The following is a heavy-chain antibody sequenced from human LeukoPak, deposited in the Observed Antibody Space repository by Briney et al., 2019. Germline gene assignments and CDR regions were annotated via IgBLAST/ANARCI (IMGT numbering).Heavy chain of an antibody. Sequence: PGGSLRLSCAASGFTLNNYYMSWIRQAPGKGLEWVSYISSTGSTKYYADSVKGRFTISRDNAKNALYPQMNSLRAEDTAVYYCARGYCSGGSCYLLDYWGQGTLVTVSS. D-gene: IGHD2-15*01. J-gene: IGHJ4*02. V-gene: IGHV3-11*01. CDR1: GFTLNNYY. CDR3: ARGYCSGGSCYLLDY. CDR2: ISSTGSTK.